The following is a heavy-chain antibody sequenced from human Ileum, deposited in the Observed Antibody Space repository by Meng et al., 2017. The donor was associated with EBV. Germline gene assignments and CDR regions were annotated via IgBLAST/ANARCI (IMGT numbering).Heavy chain of an antibody. D-gene: IGHD2-8*01. CDR2: IHHTRGP. Sequence: QVQLQESGPGLVGPSGTVSLTCSVSGDSISNEHWWSWVRQSPGKGLEWIGEIHHTRGPNYNPSLKSRVIISVDKSNNHFSLRLSAVTAADTAVYYCASNGAFSLDHWGQGTLVTVSS. CDR1: GDSISNEHW. J-gene: IGHJ4*02. V-gene: IGHV4-4*02. CDR3: ASNGAFSLDH.